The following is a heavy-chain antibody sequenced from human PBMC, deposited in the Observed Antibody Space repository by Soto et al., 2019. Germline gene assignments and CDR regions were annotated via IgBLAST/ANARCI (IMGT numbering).Heavy chain of an antibody. CDR1: GGTLSTYT. V-gene: IGHV1-69*02. J-gene: IGHJ3*02. CDR2: IIPMLGIA. CDR3: ASPRTNYYASGSYDSSFEI. Sequence: GASVKVSCKTSGGTLSTYTLSWVRQAPGQGLEWMGRIIPMLGIAYYGPKFQGRVTITADKSTNTAYMELSSLRSEDTAIYYCASPRTNYYASGSYDSSFEIWGQGTMVTVSS. D-gene: IGHD3-10*01.